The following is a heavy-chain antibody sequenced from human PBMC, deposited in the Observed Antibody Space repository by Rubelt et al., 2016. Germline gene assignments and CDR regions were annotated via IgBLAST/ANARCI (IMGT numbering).Heavy chain of an antibody. D-gene: IGHD3-10*01. CDR2: ISGSGGST. CDR3: AKGMVRGVMDYFDY. V-gene: IGHV3-23*01. Sequence: AISGSGGSTYYGDSVKGRFTISRDNSRNTLYLQMNSLRAEDTAVYYRAKGMVRGVMDYFDYWGQGTLVTVSS. J-gene: IGHJ4*02.